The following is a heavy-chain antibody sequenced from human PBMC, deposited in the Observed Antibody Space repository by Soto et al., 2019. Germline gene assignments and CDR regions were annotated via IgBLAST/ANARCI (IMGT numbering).Heavy chain of an antibody. CDR3: APGRISYYYDSSGTPAIDY. CDR1: GFTFSSYA. Sequence: GSLRLSCAASGFTFSSYAMSWVRQAPGKGLEWVSAISGSGGSTYYADSVKGRFTISRDNSKNTLYLQMNSLRAEDTAVYYCAPGRISYYYDSSGTPAIDYWGQGTLVTVSS. J-gene: IGHJ4*02. CDR2: ISGSGGST. D-gene: IGHD3-22*01. V-gene: IGHV3-23*01.